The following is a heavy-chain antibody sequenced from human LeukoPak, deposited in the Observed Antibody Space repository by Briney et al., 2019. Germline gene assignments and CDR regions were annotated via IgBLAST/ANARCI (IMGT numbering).Heavy chain of an antibody. CDR2: ISGSGGST. V-gene: IGHV3-23*01. D-gene: IGHD1-7*01. CDR3: AKAVWNYVSNDY. Sequence: QAGGSLRLSCAASGFTFSSYAMSWVRQAPGKGLEWVSAISGSGGSTYYADSVKGRFTISRDNSKNTLYLQMNSLRAEDTAVYYCAKAVWNYVSNDYWGQGTLVTVSS. CDR1: GFTFSSYA. J-gene: IGHJ4*02.